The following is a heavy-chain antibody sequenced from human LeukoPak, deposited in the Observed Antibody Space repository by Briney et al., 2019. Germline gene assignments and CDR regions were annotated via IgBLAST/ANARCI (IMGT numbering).Heavy chain of an antibody. J-gene: IGHJ4*02. V-gene: IGHV4-39*07. CDR3: ARIRSYYDSGYYPYYIDY. CDR2: IYYSGST. Sequence: PSETLSLTCTVSGGSISSSSYYWGWIRQPPGKGLEWIGSIYYSGSTYYNPSLKSRVTISIDTSKKQFSLTLSSVTAADTAVYYCARIRSYYDSGYYPYYIDYWGQGILVTVSS. D-gene: IGHD3-22*01. CDR1: GGSISSSSYY.